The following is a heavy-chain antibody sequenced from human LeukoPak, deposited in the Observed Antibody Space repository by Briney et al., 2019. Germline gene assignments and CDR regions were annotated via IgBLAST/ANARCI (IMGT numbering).Heavy chain of an antibody. J-gene: IGHJ4*02. Sequence: GGSLRLSCAASGFTFSNAWMSWVRQAPGKGLEWVGRIKSKTDGGTTDYAAPVKGRFTISRDDSKNTLYLQMNSLKTEDTAVYYCTTVGEYYYDSSGYYPNDYWGQGTLVTVSS. CDR2: IKSKTDGGTT. D-gene: IGHD3-22*01. CDR1: GFTFSNAW. V-gene: IGHV3-15*01. CDR3: TTVGEYYYDSSGYYPNDY.